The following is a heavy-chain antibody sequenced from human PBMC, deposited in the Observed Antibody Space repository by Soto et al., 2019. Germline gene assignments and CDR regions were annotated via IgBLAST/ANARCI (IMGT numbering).Heavy chain of an antibody. J-gene: IGHJ4*02. CDR1: GFTFSSYG. CDR2: ISYDGSNK. V-gene: IGHV3-30*18. CDR3: AKDPAMVRGVIMYYFDY. Sequence: WGSLRLSCAASGFTFSSYGMHWVRQAPGKGLEWVAVISYDGSNKYYADSVKGRFTISRDNSKNTPYLQMNSLRAEDTAVYYCAKDPAMVRGVIMYYFDYWGQGTLVTVSS. D-gene: IGHD3-10*01.